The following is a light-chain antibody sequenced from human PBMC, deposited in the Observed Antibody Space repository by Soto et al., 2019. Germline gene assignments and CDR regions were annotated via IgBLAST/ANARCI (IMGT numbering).Light chain of an antibody. CDR2: STT. V-gene: IGLV7-43*01. CDR3: LLYFGGTRV. Sequence: QAVVTQEPSLTVSPGGTVTLTCASSTGAVTSGYFPNWFQQKPGQAPRALIYSTTMKHSWTPARFSGSLLGGKAALTLSGVQPEDEAEYYCLLYFGGTRVFGGGTKVTVL. J-gene: IGLJ2*01. CDR1: TGAVTSGYF.